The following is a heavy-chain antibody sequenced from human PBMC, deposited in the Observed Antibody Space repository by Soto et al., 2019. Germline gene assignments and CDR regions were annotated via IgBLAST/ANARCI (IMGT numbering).Heavy chain of an antibody. CDR2: ISSNGGST. D-gene: IGHD6-19*01. J-gene: IGHJ4*02. CDR3: VILSWARSPYSSGWLKYYYFDY. V-gene: IGHV3-64D*08. CDR1: GFTFSSYA. Sequence: PGGSLRLSCSASGFTFSSYAMHWVRQAPGKGLEYVSAISSNGGSTYYADSVKGRFTISRDNSKNTLYLQMSSLRAEDTAVYYCVILSWARSPYSSGWLKYYYFDYWGQGTLVTVSS.